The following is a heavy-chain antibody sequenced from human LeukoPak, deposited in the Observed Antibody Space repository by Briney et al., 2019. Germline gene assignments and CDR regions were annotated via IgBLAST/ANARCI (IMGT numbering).Heavy chain of an antibody. CDR1: GGSFSGYY. V-gene: IGHV4-34*01. J-gene: IGHJ4*02. Sequence: SETLSLTCAVYGGSFSGYYWSRIRQPPGKGLEWIGEINHSGSTNYNPSLKSRVTISVDTSKNQFSLKLSSVTAADTAVYYCARGPDILTGSTLFPDYWGQGTLVTVSS. CDR2: INHSGST. CDR3: ARGPDILTGSTLFPDY. D-gene: IGHD3-9*01.